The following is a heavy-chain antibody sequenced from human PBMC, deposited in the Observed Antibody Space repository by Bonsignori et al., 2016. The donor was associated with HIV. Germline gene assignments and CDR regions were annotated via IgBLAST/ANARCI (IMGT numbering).Heavy chain of an antibody. V-gene: IGHV3-15*01. CDR3: TKYFDWLPIPLYFDY. CDR2: IKSKTDGGTT. D-gene: IGHD3-9*01. Sequence: VRQAPGKGLEWVGRIKSKTDGGTTDYAAPVKGRFTISRDDSKHAVSANEQPETEDTAVYYCTKYFDWLPIPLYFDYWGQGTLVTVSS. J-gene: IGHJ4*02.